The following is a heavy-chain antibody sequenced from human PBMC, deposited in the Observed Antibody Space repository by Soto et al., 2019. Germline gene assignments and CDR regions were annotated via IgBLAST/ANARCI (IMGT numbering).Heavy chain of an antibody. CDR2: INPSGGST. CDR1: GYTFTSYY. V-gene: IGHV1-46*03. D-gene: IGHD5-12*01. Sequence: ASVKVSCKASGYTFTSYYMHWVRQAPGQGLEWMGIINPSGGSTSYAQKFQGRVTMTRDTSTSTVYMELSSLRSEDMAVYYCGRGYSGYAIIRDGMDVWGQGTTVTVSS. CDR3: GRGYSGYAIIRDGMDV. J-gene: IGHJ6*02.